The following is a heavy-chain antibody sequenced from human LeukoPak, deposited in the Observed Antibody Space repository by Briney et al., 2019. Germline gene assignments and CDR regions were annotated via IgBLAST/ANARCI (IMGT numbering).Heavy chain of an antibody. D-gene: IGHD3-9*01. V-gene: IGHV4-59*01. J-gene: IGHJ4*02. CDR2: IYYSGST. CDR3: AKEAKYYDILIGYYRSFYYFDY. Sequence: SETLSLTCTVSGGSISSYYWSWIRQPPGKGLEWIGSIYYSGSTNYNPSLKSRVTISVDTSKNQFSLKLSSVTAADTAVYYCAKEAKYYDILIGYYRSFYYFDYWGQGTLVTVSS. CDR1: GGSISSYY.